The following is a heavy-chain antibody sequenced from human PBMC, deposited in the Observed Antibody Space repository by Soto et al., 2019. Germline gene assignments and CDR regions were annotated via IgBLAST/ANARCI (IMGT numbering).Heavy chain of an antibody. Sequence: SETLSLTCAVYGGSFSGYYWSWIRQPPGKGLEWIGEINHSGSTNYNPSLKSRVTISVDTSKSQFSLKLSSVTAADTAVYYCARALYYSTNYYYYYGMDVWGQGTTVTVSS. CDR1: GGSFSGYY. V-gene: IGHV4-34*01. D-gene: IGHD4-4*01. CDR3: ARALYYSTNYYYYYGMDV. CDR2: INHSGST. J-gene: IGHJ6*02.